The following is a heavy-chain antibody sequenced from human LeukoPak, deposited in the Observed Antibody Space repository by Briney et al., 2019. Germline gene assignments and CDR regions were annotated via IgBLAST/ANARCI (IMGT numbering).Heavy chain of an antibody. D-gene: IGHD1-26*01. CDR3: ASRNIVGATSRAFDI. J-gene: IGHJ3*02. CDR2: IYTSGST. Sequence: SETLSLTCTVSGGSISSGSYYWSWIRQPAGKGLEWIGRIYTSGSTNYNPSLKSRVTISVDTSKNQFSLKLSSVTAADTAVYYCASRNIVGATSRAFDIWGQGTMVTVSS. CDR1: GGSISSGSYY. V-gene: IGHV4-61*02.